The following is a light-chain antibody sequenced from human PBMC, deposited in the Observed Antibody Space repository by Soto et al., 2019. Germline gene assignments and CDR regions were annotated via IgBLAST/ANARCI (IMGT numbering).Light chain of an antibody. V-gene: IGLV2-14*03. J-gene: IGLJ3*02. CDR1: NSDVGGYNY. CDR2: DVT. Sequence: QSALTQPASVSGSPGQSITISCTGTNSDVGGYNYVSWYQQHPGKAPKLMIYDVTNRPSGVSNRFSGSKSGNTASLTISGLQADDEADDYCSSYTSSGTQVFGGGTKLTVL. CDR3: SSYTSSGTQV.